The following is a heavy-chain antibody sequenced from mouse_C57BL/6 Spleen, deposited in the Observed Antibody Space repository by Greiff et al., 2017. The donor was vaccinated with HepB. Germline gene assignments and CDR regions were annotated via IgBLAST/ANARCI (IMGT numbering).Heavy chain of an antibody. J-gene: IGHJ1*03. CDR2: INPSTGGT. D-gene: IGHD1-1*01. Sequence: EVQLQQSGPELVKPGASVKISCKASGYSFTGYYMNWVKQSPEKSLEWIGEINPSTGGTTYNQKFKAKATLTVDKSSSTAYMQLKSLTSEDSAVYYCARYGTTVVEIWYFDVWGTGTTVTVSS. CDR3: ARYGTTVVEIWYFDV. V-gene: IGHV1-42*01. CDR1: GYSFTGYY.